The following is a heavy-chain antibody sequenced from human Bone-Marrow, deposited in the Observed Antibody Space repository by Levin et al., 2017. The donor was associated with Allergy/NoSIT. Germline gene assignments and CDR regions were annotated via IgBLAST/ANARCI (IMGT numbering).Heavy chain of an antibody. V-gene: IGHV5-51*01. CDR2: IFPGDSDT. D-gene: IGHD6-19*01. Sequence: GGSLRLSCQASGYKFTGYWIGWVRLKPGKGLEWMGNIFPGDSDTRYSPAFQGQVTISVDNSISTVYLQWGRLKASDTATYYCARRDGNGWSRHDDEFDPWGQGTLVTVSS. CDR3: ARRDGNGWSRHDDEFDP. J-gene: IGHJ5*02. CDR1: GYKFTGYW.